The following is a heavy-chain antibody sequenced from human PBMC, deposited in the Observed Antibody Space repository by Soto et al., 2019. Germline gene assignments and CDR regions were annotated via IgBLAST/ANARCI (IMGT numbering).Heavy chain of an antibody. J-gene: IGHJ4*02. CDR3: AKDFIAAVPGPIEGGGWDS. CDR1: GFTFNNYA. V-gene: IGHV3-23*01. D-gene: IGHD2-2*02. Sequence: EVHLLESGGGLVQPGGSLRLSCAASGFTFNNYAMSWVRQAPGKGLEWVSIITGGGGATYYADSVKGRFTISRDNSKHTLHLQMDILRAADTAVYYSAKDFIAAVPGPIEGGGWDSWGQGTLVTVST. CDR2: ITGGGGAT.